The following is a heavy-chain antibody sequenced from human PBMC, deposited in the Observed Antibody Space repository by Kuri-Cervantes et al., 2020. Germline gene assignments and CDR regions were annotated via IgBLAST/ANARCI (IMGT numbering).Heavy chain of an antibody. CDR2: ISGSSSAI. D-gene: IGHD1-26*01. J-gene: IGHJ6*03. Sequence: GESLKISCVASGFTLSSYSMNWVRQAPGKGLEWVAYISGSSSAIYYAGSVKGRFTISRDNAENSLYLQMDSLRVEDTAVYYCARVQQYSGSNTREFDYYYYYMDVWGKGTTVTVSS. CDR3: ARVQQYSGSNTREFDYYYYYMDV. CDR1: GFTLSSYS. V-gene: IGHV3-48*01.